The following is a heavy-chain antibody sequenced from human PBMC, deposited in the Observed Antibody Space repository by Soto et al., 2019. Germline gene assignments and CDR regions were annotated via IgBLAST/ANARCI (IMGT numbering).Heavy chain of an antibody. J-gene: IGHJ4*02. V-gene: IGHV3-33*01. CDR2: IWYDGSNK. CDR1: GFTFSSYG. Sequence: PGGSLRLSCAASGFTFSSYGMHWVRQAPGKGLEWVAVIWYDGSNKYYADSVKGRFTISRDNSKNTLYLQMNSLRAEDTAVYYCARSNGDYHFAYWGQGTLVTVSS. D-gene: IGHD4-17*01. CDR3: ARSNGDYHFAY.